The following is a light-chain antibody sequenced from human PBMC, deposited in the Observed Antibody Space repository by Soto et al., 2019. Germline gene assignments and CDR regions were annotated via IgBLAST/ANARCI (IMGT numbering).Light chain of an antibody. CDR3: QSYDSSLKV. CDR2: GNS. CDR1: SSNIGAGYD. Sequence: QSVLTQPPSVSGAPGQRVTISCTGSSSNIGAGYDVHWYQQLPGTAPKLIIYGNSNRPSGVPDRFSGSKSGTSASLAITGLQAEDEADYYCQSYDSSLKVFGGGTKLTVL. V-gene: IGLV1-40*01. J-gene: IGLJ2*01.